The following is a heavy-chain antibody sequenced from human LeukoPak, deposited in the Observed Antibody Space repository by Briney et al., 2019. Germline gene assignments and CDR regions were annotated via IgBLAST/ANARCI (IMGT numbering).Heavy chain of an antibody. Sequence: SETLSLTCTVSGASINNYYWGWFRQSAGKGLEWIGRIYTNGNTNYSPSLGGRVAISVDTSKSQFSLRLSSVTAADTAVFYCAREAKSYDGDGYYLDYWGQGILVTVAS. J-gene: IGHJ4*02. D-gene: IGHD3-22*01. V-gene: IGHV4-4*07. CDR1: GASINNYY. CDR3: AREAKSYDGDGYYLDY. CDR2: IYTNGNT.